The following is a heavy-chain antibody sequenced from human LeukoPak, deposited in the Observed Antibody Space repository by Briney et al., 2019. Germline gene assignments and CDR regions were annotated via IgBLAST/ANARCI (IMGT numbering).Heavy chain of an antibody. V-gene: IGHV3-23*01. Sequence: GGSLRLSCAASGVTFSSYAMSWVRQAPGKGLEWVSAIRGSGGSTYYADSVKGRFTISRDNSKNTLYLQMNSLRTEETAVYYCAKSLVPAAIGYSSSWPLDYWGQGTLVTVSS. D-gene: IGHD6-13*01. CDR2: IRGSGGST. CDR1: GVTFSSYA. J-gene: IGHJ4*02. CDR3: AKSLVPAAIGYSSSWPLDY.